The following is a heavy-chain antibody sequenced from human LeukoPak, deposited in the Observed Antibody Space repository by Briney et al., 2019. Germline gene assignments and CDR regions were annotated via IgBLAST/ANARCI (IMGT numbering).Heavy chain of an antibody. CDR2: ISGNGANT. V-gene: IGHV3-23*01. CDR1: ELTFIAYA. Sequence: PGGSLRLSRVGSELTFIAYAMSSVHQTPGKGLEWVSGISGNGANTDSADSVEGRFTISRDNSKDTLYLEMTNLRAEDAAVYYCVARNGYHYAFDYWGQGTQVVVSS. CDR3: VARNGYHYAFDY. J-gene: IGHJ4*02. D-gene: IGHD3-10*01.